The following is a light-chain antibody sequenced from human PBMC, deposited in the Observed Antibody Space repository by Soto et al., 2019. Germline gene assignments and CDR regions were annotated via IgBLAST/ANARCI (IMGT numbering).Light chain of an antibody. J-gene: IGLJ1*01. CDR1: SSDVGGYKY. V-gene: IGLV2-8*01. CDR2: EVS. Sequence: QSVLTQPPSASGSPGQSVTISCTGTSSDVGGYKYVSWYQQHPGKAPKVMIYEVSKRPSGVPDRFSGSKSGNTASLTVSGLQAEDEADYYCSSYAASSNYVFGTGTKLTVL. CDR3: SSYAASSNYV.